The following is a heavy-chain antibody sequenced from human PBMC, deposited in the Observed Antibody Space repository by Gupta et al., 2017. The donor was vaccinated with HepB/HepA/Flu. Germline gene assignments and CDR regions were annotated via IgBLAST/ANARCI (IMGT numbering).Heavy chain of an antibody. CDR1: GVTFSPGG. J-gene: IGHJ4*02. D-gene: IGHD4-11*01. CDR3: ARAGYSNIDY. Sequence: EVQLVVSGGGLVKPGQCLVLPGASSGVTFSPGGMNWVRQAPGKGLEWVSSISSSSSYIYYADSVKGRFTISRDNAKNSLYLQMNSLRAEDTAVYYCARAGYSNIDYWGQGTLVTVSS. CDR2: ISSSSSYI. V-gene: IGHV3-21*01.